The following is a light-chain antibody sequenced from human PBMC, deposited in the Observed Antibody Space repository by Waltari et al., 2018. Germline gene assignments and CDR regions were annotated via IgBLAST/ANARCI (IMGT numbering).Light chain of an antibody. CDR3: CAYAGSYILL. V-gene: IGLV2-11*01. Sequence: QSALTQPRSVSGSPGQSVTISCTGTRSDIGGHNDVSWYQPHPGKAPKVMIYDVSKRPSGVPDRFSGSNSDSTASLTISGLQADDEADYYCCAYAGSYILLFGGGTKLTVL. CDR1: RSDIGGHND. J-gene: IGLJ3*02. CDR2: DVS.